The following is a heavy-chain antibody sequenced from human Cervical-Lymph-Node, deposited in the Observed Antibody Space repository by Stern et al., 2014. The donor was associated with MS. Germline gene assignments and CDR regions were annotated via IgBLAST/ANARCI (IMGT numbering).Heavy chain of an antibody. CDR1: GDSFTRKW. J-gene: IGHJ4*02. CDR3: ARVQGIAVAENFFDY. V-gene: IGHV5-51*03. Sequence: VQLVQSEAEVKKPGESLKISCKGSGDSFTRKWIGWVRQRPGKGLEWMGVIYPGDSDTRYSPSFQGQVTISADKSISTAYLHWNTLRASDTAIYYCARVQGIAVAENFFDYWGQGTLVTVSP. CDR2: IYPGDSDT. D-gene: IGHD6-19*01.